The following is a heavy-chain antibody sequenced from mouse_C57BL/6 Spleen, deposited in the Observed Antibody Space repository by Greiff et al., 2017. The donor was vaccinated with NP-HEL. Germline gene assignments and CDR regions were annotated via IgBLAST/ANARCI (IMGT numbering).Heavy chain of an antibody. CDR2: ISDGGSYT. CDR3: ARDLYYSNPYFDY. Sequence: EVKLVESGGGLVKPGGSLKLSCAASGFTFSSYAMSWVRQTPEKRLEWVATISDGGSYTYYPDNVKGRFTISRDNAKNNLYLQMSHLKSEDTAMYYCARDLYYSNPYFDYWGQGTTLTVSS. D-gene: IGHD2-5*01. V-gene: IGHV5-4*01. CDR1: GFTFSSYA. J-gene: IGHJ2*01.